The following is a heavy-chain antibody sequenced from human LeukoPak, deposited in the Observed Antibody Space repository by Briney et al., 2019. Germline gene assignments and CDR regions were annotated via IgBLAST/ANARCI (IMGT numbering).Heavy chain of an antibody. D-gene: IGHD2-2*01. J-gene: IGHJ4*02. CDR1: GRFISGYY. CDR3: ARDGDCSRTSCHYFDY. CDR2: IYYSGST. V-gene: IGHV4-59*01. Sequence: SETLSLTCTVSGRFISGYYWSWIRQPPGKGLEWIGYIYYSGSTNYNPSLKSRVTISADTSKNQFSLKLSSVTAADTAVYYCARDGDCSRTSCHYFDYWGQGTLVTVSS.